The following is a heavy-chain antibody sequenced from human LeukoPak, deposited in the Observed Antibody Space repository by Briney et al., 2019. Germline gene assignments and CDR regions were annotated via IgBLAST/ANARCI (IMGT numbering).Heavy chain of an antibody. Sequence: PGGSLRLSCAASGFTFSSYGMHWVRQAPGKGLEWVAVIWYDGSNKYYADSVKGRFTISRDNSKNTLYLQMNSLRAEDTAVYYCAKDATTVTTASFDYWGQGTLVTVSS. J-gene: IGHJ4*02. CDR1: GFTFSSYG. V-gene: IGHV3-33*06. CDR3: AKDATTVTTASFDY. D-gene: IGHD4-17*01. CDR2: IWYDGSNK.